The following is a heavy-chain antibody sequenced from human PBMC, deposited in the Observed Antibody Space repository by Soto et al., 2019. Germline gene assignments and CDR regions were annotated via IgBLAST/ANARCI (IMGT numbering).Heavy chain of an antibody. V-gene: IGHV3-23*01. J-gene: IGHJ4*02. Sequence: PGGSLRLSCAASGFTFSSYAMSWVRQAPGKGLEWVSAISGSGGSTYYADSVKGRFTISRDNSKNTLYLQMNSLRAEDTAVYYCAKGGTYYGSGSYYMRGQGTLVTVSS. D-gene: IGHD3-10*01. CDR3: AKGGTYYGSGSYYM. CDR1: GFTFSSYA. CDR2: ISGSGGST.